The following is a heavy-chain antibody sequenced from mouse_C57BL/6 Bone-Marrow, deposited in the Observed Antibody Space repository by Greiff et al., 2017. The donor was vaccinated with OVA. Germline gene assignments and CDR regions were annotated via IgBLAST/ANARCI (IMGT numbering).Heavy chain of an antibody. Sequence: VHVKQSGPVLVKPGASVKMSCKASGYTFTDYYMNWVKQSHGKSLEWIGVINPYNGGTSYNQKFKGKATLTVDKSSSTAYMELNSLTSEDSAVYYCARWGTVVAPYYWGQGTSVTVSS. D-gene: IGHD1-1*01. CDR2: INPYNGGT. V-gene: IGHV1-19*01. J-gene: IGHJ4*01. CDR1: GYTFTDYY. CDR3: ARWGTVVAPYY.